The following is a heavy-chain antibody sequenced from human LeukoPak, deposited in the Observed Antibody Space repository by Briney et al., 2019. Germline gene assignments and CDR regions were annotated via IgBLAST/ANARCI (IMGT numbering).Heavy chain of an antibody. Sequence: SETLSPTCTVSGGSISSGSYYWSWIRQPAGKGLEWIGRIYTSGSTDYNPSLKSRVTISVDTSKNQFSLKLSSVTAADTAVYYCARVPIVVITSTRAFDIWGQGTMVTASS. CDR2: IYTSGST. D-gene: IGHD3-22*01. CDR3: ARVPIVVITSTRAFDI. V-gene: IGHV4-61*02. CDR1: GGSISSGSYY. J-gene: IGHJ3*02.